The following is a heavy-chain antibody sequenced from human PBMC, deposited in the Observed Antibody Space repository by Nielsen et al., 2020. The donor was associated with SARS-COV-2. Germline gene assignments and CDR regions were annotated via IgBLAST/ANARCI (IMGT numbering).Heavy chain of an antibody. V-gene: IGHV3-73*01. CDR2: IRSKGNNYAT. CDR1: GFIFSGSA. CDR3: ARDNPFTVWFGELTGRNAMDV. D-gene: IGHD3-10*01. Sequence: GESLKISCAASGFIFSGSAMQWVRQASGKGLEWVGRIRSKGNNYATAYAASVKGRFTISRDDSKNTAYLQMNSLKIEDTAVYYCARDNPFTVWFGELTGRNAMDVWGQGTTVTVSS. J-gene: IGHJ6*02.